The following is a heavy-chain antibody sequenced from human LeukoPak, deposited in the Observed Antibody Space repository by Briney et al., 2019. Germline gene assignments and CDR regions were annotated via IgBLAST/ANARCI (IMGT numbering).Heavy chain of an antibody. CDR2: SYWDDDE. CDR1: GCSLPTRGGG. D-gene: IGHD2-2*02. Sequence: SGPTLLNPTRTLTLTCTFSGCSLPTRGGGVGWIRQPPGKAVEGLSVSYWDDDEGYSTSLKSRHTITQGKSNRQAGLTMTNMHPVDTATYYCAVTNYTDTTPGWFDPWGQGTLVTVSS. J-gene: IGHJ5*02. CDR3: AVTNYTDTTPGWFDP. V-gene: IGHV2-5*02.